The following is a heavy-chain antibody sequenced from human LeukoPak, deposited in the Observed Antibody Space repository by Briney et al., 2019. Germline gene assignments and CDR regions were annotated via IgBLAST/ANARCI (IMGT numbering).Heavy chain of an antibody. CDR1: GFTFSTDG. J-gene: IGHJ4*02. CDR2: IRYAGSIK. CDR3: ANPADEPTFDY. Sequence: PGDSLSPSCAASGFTFSTDGMQWVPRSPGNGPEWVAFIRYAGSIKYYADSVKCRFTISRDNSKNTLYLQMNSLRAEDTAVYYCANPADEPTFDYWGQGTLVTVSS. V-gene: IGHV3-30*02. D-gene: IGHD1-14*01.